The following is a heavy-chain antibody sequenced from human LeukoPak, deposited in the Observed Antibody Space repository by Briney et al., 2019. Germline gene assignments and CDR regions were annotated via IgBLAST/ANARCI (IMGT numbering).Heavy chain of an antibody. CDR1: GGSISSGDYY. V-gene: IGHV4-30-4*01. CDR3: ARPRKHDSYDMDV. CDR2: IYYSGST. J-gene: IGHJ6*03. Sequence: PSQTLSLTCTVSGGSISSGDYYWSWFRLPPGKGLDWIGYIYYSGSTYYNPSLRSLITKSVDPSKNQVPLRLSSVTSADSPGYYCARPRKHDSYDMDVWGKGTTVTVSS.